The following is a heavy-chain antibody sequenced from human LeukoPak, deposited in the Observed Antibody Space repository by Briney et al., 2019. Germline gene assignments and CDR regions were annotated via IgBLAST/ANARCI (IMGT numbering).Heavy chain of an antibody. D-gene: IGHD3-3*01. J-gene: IGHJ4*02. V-gene: IGHV3-23*01. CDR2: ISASGGST. CDR3: ARDFYDFWSGYPYYFDY. Sequence: PGGSLRLSCAASGFTFSSYAMSWVRQAPGKGLEWVSAISASGGSTYYADSVKGRFTISRDNAKNTLYLQMNSLRAEDTAVYYCARDFYDFWSGYPYYFDYWGQGTLVTVSS. CDR1: GFTFSSYA.